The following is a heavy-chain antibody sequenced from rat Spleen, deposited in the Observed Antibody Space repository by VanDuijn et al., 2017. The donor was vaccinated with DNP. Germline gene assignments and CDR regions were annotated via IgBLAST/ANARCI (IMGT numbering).Heavy chain of an antibody. CDR3: TRDRLGTMDA. D-gene: IGHD5-1*01. CDR2: ISSGGSS. V-gene: IGHV2S12*01. Sequence: QVQLRESGPGLVQPSQTLSLTCTVSGFSLTNYGVTWVRQPPGKGLEWIAAISSGGSSYFNSVLKSRLSIRRDTSKSQVFLEMNSLQTEDTAIYFCTRDRLGTMDAWGQGTSVTVSS. CDR1: GFSLTNYG. J-gene: IGHJ4*01.